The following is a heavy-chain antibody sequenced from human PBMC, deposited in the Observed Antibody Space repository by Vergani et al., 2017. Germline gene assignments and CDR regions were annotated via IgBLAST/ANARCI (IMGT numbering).Heavy chain of an antibody. V-gene: IGHV3-30*18. Sequence: QVQLVESGGGVVQPGRSLRLSCAASGFTFSSYGMHWVRQAPGKGLEWVAVISYDGSNKYYADSVKGRFTISRDNSKNTLYLQMNSLRAEDTAMYYYAKGYINYDILTDIDYWGQGTLVTVSS. CDR3: AKGYINYDILTDIDY. CDR2: ISYDGSNK. J-gene: IGHJ4*02. CDR1: GFTFSSYG. D-gene: IGHD3-9*01.